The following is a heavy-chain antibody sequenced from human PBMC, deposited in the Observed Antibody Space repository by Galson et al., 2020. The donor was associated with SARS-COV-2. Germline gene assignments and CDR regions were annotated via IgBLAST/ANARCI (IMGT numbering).Heavy chain of an antibody. CDR2: IYYSGST. V-gene: IGHV4-31*03. J-gene: IGHJ4*02. D-gene: IGHD7-27*01. CDR3: ARELGIRRFVDY. CDR1: GGSISSGGYY. Sequence: ASETLSLTCTVSGGSISSGGYYWSWIRQHPGKGLEWIGYIYYSGSTYYNPSLKSRVTISVDTSKNQFSLKLSSGTAADTAVYYCARELGIRRFVDYWGQGTLVTVSS.